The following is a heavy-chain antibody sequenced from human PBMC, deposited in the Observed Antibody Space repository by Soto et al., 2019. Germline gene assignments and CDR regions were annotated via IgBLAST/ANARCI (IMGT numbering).Heavy chain of an antibody. J-gene: IGHJ4*02. V-gene: IGHV3-33*01. D-gene: IGHD3-10*01. CDR1: GLTFSSHG. Sequence: QVQLVESGGGVVQPGRSLRLSCAASGLTFSSHGMHWLRQAPGKGLERVAFIWSDGSKKYYADSVKGRFTISRDDSKNTLYLQMNSLRAEDTAVYYCARDRGVTFFDSWGQGTLVTVSS. CDR2: IWSDGSKK. CDR3: ARDRGVTFFDS.